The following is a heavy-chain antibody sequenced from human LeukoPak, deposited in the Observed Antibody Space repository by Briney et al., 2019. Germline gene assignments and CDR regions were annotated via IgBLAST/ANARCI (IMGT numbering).Heavy chain of an antibody. Sequence: PSETLSLTCTVSGGXVSSGSYYWSWIRQPPGKGLEWIGYIYYSGSTNYNPSLKSRVTISVDTSKNQFSLKLSSVTAADTAVYYCARAPLWFGELKFDYWGQGTLVTVSS. J-gene: IGHJ4*02. CDR2: IYYSGST. CDR1: GGXVSSGSYY. D-gene: IGHD3-10*01. V-gene: IGHV4-61*01. CDR3: ARAPLWFGELKFDY.